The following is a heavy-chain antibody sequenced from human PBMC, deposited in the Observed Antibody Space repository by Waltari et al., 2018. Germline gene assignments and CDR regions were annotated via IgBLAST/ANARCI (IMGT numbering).Heavy chain of an antibody. CDR2: ISETSRTT. J-gene: IGHJ5*01. CDR3: AVARGNYDVLTGFPVDS. D-gene: IGHD3-9*01. V-gene: IGHV3-48*01. CDR1: GFSLTTYT. Sequence: EERLVQSGGGLVQPGGSLRLSCEASGFSLTTYTMTWVRQAPGKGLEWVAYISETSRTTFYADSVRGRFIISRNNAKNSLSLQMVSLRGEDTAVYYCAVARGNYDVLTGFPVDSWGQGTLVTVSS.